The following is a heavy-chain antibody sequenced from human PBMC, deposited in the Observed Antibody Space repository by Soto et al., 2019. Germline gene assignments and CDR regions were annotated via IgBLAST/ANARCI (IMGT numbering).Heavy chain of an antibody. CDR2: ISGSGGST. CDR3: AGTIVVVVAAAIIFDY. D-gene: IGHD2-15*01. Sequence: PVGSLRLSCAASGFTCSSYAMSWVRQAPGKGLEWVSAISGSGGSTYYADSVKGRFTISRDNSKNTLYLQMNSLRAEDTAVYYCAGTIVVVVAAAIIFDYWGQGTLVTVSS. CDR1: GFTCSSYA. V-gene: IGHV3-23*01. J-gene: IGHJ4*02.